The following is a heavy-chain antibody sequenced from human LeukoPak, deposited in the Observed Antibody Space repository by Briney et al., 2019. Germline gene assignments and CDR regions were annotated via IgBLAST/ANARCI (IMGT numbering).Heavy chain of an antibody. V-gene: IGHV4-59*01. CDR3: ARDSYDILTGNNWFDP. D-gene: IGHD3-9*01. J-gene: IGHJ5*02. Sequence: PSETLSLTCIVSGGSISSYYWSWIRQPPGKGLEWIGYIYYSGSTNYNPSLKSRVTISVDTSKNQFSLKLSSVTAADTAVYYCARDSYDILTGNNWFDPWGQGTLVTVSS. CDR1: GGSISSYY. CDR2: IYYSGST.